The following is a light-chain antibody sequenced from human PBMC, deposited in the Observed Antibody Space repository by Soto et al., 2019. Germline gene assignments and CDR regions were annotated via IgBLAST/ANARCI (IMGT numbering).Light chain of an antibody. Sequence: QSVLTQAPSASASLGASVKITCTLSSGHSSYAIAWHQQQPEKGPRYLMKIKSDGSHIKGDGIPDRFSGSSSGAERYLTISSLQSEDEADYYCQIWGSAIFYVFGTGTKVTVL. CDR1: SGHSSYA. CDR3: QIWGSAIFYV. V-gene: IGLV4-69*01. J-gene: IGLJ1*01. CDR2: IKSDGSH.